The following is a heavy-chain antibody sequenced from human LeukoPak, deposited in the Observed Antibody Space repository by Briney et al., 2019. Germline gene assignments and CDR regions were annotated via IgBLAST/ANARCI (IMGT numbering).Heavy chain of an antibody. J-gene: IGHJ5*02. CDR1: GFTFSSYV. V-gene: IGHV3-23*01. Sequence: GGSLRLSCAASGFTFSSYVMSWVRQAPGKGLEWVSTISGSGGSTHYADSVKGRFTISRDNSKNTLYLQMNSLRAEDTAVYYCARVRRSSGYSDLFDPWGQGTLVTVSS. D-gene: IGHD3-22*01. CDR3: ARVRRSSGYSDLFDP. CDR2: ISGSGGST.